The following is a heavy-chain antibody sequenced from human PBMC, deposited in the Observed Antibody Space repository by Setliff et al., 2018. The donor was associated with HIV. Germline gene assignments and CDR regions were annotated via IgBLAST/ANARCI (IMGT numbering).Heavy chain of an antibody. V-gene: IGHV3-21*01. Sequence: PGGSLRLSCEASGFTFSTYSMNWVRQAPGKGLEWASSISSSSSYIYYADSVKGRFTISRDNAKNSLYLQMNSLRAEDTAVYYCARDEDGYNFGLDYWGQGTLVTVSS. CDR1: GFTFSTYS. CDR3: ARDEDGYNFGLDY. D-gene: IGHD5-12*01. J-gene: IGHJ4*02. CDR2: ISSSSSYI.